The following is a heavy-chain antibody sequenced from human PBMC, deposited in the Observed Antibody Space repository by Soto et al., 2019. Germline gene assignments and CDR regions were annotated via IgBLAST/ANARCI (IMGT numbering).Heavy chain of an antibody. Sequence: PGESLKISCAASGFIFSTYGMHWVRQAPGKGLEWVAVIWYGGSNKYYADSVRGRFTISRDNSKNTVYLQMNSLRGEDTAVYYCAKDGAIAAADYFFDYWGQGSLVTVSS. D-gene: IGHD6-13*01. J-gene: IGHJ4*02. CDR2: IWYGGSNK. CDR3: AKDGAIAAADYFFDY. CDR1: GFIFSTYG. V-gene: IGHV3-30*02.